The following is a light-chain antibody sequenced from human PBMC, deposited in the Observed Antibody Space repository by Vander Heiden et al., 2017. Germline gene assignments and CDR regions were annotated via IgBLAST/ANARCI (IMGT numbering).Light chain of an antibody. CDR1: SIGSRS. CDR3: QVWDSSSDHVI. Sequence: SYVLTQPPSVSVAPAQTARITCGGNSIGSRSVQWYQQKPGQAPLLVVYDDSARPLGISERFSGSNFGNTATLTISRVEAGDEADYFCQVWDSSSDHVIFGGGTKLTVL. J-gene: IGLJ2*01. V-gene: IGLV3-21*02. CDR2: DDS.